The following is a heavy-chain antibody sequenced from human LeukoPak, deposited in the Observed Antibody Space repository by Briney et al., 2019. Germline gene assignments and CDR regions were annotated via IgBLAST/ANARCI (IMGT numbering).Heavy chain of an antibody. V-gene: IGHV4-34*01. CDR3: ARFYFPTHFDD. D-gene: IGHD2/OR15-2a*01. CDR2: INHSGST. CDR1: GGSFSGYY. Sequence: SETLSLTCAVYGGSFSGYYWSWIRQPPGKGLEWIGEINHSGSTNYNPSLKSRVTISVDTSKNQFSLKLSSVTAADTAVYYCARFYFPTHFDDWGQGTLITVSS. J-gene: IGHJ4*02.